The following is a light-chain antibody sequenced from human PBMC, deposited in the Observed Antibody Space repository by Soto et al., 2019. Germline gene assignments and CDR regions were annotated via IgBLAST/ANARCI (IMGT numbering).Light chain of an antibody. Sequence: DIQMTQSPSTLSASIGDRVSITCRASQSISDWLAWYQQKPGKAPTVLIYRASSLERGVPSRFSGSGSGTEFTLTITSLQPDDLAXYYCQQYNNYPWTFGQGTKVEI. V-gene: IGKV1-5*03. CDR3: QQYNNYPWT. CDR2: RAS. CDR1: QSISDW. J-gene: IGKJ1*01.